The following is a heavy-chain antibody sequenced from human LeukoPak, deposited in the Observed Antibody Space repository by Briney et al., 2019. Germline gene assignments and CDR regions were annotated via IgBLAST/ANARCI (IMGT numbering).Heavy chain of an antibody. Sequence: GGSLRLSCAASGFTFSNYWMHWVRQAPGKGLVWVSRINSDGINTSYADSVKGRFTISRDNAENTLYLQMNSLRADDTAVYYCARDFMYNTNCVGCWGQGTLVTVSS. J-gene: IGHJ1*01. CDR2: INSDGINT. CDR3: ARDFMYNTNCVGC. V-gene: IGHV3-74*01. CDR1: GFTFSNYW. D-gene: IGHD2-2*01.